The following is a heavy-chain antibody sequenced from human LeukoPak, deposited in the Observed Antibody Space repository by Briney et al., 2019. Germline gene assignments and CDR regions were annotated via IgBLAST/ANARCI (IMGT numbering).Heavy chain of an antibody. CDR1: GGSFSNYY. CDR2: INHSGST. Sequence: SETLSLTCAVYGGSFSNYYWSWIRQPPGKGLEWIGEINHSGSTNYNPSPKSRVTISVDTSKNQFSLKLRSVTAADTAVYHCARGLAKGAASGWFDPWGQGTLVTVSS. D-gene: IGHD6-13*01. CDR3: ARGLAKGAASGWFDP. J-gene: IGHJ5*02. V-gene: IGHV4-34*01.